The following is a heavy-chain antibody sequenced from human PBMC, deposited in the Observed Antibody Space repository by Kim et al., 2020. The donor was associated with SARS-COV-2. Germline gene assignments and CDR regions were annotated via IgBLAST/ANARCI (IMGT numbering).Heavy chain of an antibody. CDR3: ARVVGIAAAGTSWFDP. D-gene: IGHD6-13*01. CDR2: IIPIFGTA. CDR1: GGTFSSYA. J-gene: IGHJ5*02. V-gene: IGHV1-69*13. Sequence: SVKVSCKASGGTFSSYAISWVRQAPGQGLEWMGGIIPIFGTANYAQKFQGRVTITADESTSTAYMELSSLRSEDTAVYYCARVVGIAAAGTSWFDPWGQGTLVTVSS.